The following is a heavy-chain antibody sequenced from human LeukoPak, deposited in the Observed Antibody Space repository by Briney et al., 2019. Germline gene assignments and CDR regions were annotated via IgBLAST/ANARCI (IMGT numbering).Heavy chain of an antibody. CDR1: GGSISRGGYY. Sequence: SQTVSVTCTVAGGSISRGGYYGSWTRRHPGKGLEWIGYIYDSGSTYYNPSLKSRVTISVDTSKNQFSLKLSSVTAADTAVYYCARGRSSDYWGQGTLVTVSS. J-gene: IGHJ4*02. V-gene: IGHV4-31*03. CDR3: ARGRSSDY. CDR2: IYDSGST. D-gene: IGHD6-6*01.